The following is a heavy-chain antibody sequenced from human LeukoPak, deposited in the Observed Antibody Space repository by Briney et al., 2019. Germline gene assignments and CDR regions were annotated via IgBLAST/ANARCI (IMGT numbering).Heavy chain of an antibody. CDR3: ARDTPFGYYFDY. D-gene: IGHD3-16*01. V-gene: IGHV3-33*08. Sequence: PGGSLRLSCAASGFTFSDYAIRWVRQAPGKGLEWVAVIWYDGSDKYYSDSVEGRFTISRDNAKNTLYLQMNSLRAEDTAVYYCARDTPFGYYFDYWGQGTLVTVSS. J-gene: IGHJ4*02. CDR1: GFTFSDYA. CDR2: IWYDGSDK.